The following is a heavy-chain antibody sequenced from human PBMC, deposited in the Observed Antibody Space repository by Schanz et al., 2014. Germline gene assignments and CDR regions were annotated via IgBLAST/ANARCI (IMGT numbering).Heavy chain of an antibody. CDR2: IILDGRT. J-gene: IGHJ5*02. Sequence: QVQLQESGPGLVKPSGTLSLTCAVSGVSISSTNWWHWVRQSPGKGLEWLGEIILDGRTNYNPSRGSRGTIALDKAENQCSVDLASVTAADTALYFCARVKQGCSDTSCVLDPWGQGTLVTVSS. V-gene: IGHV4-4*02. D-gene: IGHD2-2*01. CDR1: GVSISSTNW. CDR3: ARVKQGCSDTSCVLDP.